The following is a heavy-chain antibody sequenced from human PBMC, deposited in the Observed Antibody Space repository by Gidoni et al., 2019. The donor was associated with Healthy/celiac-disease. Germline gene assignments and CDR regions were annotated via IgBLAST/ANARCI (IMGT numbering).Heavy chain of an antibody. Sequence: QVQLVESGGGVVQPGRSLRLSCAASGFTFSSYAMHWVRQAPGKGLEWVAVISYDGSNKYYADSVKGRFTISRDNSKNTLYLQMNSLRAEDTAVYYCARERLGAYLDYWGQGTLVTVSS. CDR2: ISYDGSNK. V-gene: IGHV3-30*01. D-gene: IGHD3-16*01. CDR3: ARERLGAYLDY. CDR1: GFTFSSYA. J-gene: IGHJ4*02.